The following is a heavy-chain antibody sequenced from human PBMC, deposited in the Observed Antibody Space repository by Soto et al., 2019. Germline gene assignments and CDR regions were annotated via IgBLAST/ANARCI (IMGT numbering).Heavy chain of an antibody. D-gene: IGHD1-26*01. CDR3: AKDISGRGSFYYYYGMDV. J-gene: IGHJ6*02. CDR2: ISWNSGSI. Sequence: SLKISCAASGFTFDDYAMHWVRQAPGKGLEWVSGISWNSGSIGYADSVKARFTISRDNAKSSLYLQMNSLRAEDTAFYYCAKDISGRGSFYYYYGMDVWGQGTTVTVSS. CDR1: GFTFDDYA. V-gene: IGHV3-9*01.